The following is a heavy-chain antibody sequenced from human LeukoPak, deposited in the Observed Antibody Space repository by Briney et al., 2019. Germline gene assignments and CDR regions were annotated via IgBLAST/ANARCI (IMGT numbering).Heavy chain of an antibody. Sequence: SVKVSCKASGYTFTSYGISWVRQAPGQGLEWMGRIIPILGIANYAQKFQGRVTITADKSTSTAYMELSSLRSEDTAVYYCARSGSYYLYYFDYWGQGTLVTVSS. D-gene: IGHD1-26*01. CDR1: GYTFTSYG. J-gene: IGHJ4*02. V-gene: IGHV1-69*04. CDR3: ARSGSYYLYYFDY. CDR2: IIPILGIA.